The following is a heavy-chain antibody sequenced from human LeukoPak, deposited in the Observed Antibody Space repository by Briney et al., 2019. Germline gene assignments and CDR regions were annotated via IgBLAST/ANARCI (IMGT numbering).Heavy chain of an antibody. Sequence: GASVKVSCKASGYTFTGYYMHWVRQAPGQGLEWMGWINPNSGGTNYAQKFQGRVTMTRDTSISTAYMELSRLRSDDTAVYYCARDRSSWYPYYFDYWGQGTLVTVSS. D-gene: IGHD6-13*01. CDR3: ARDRSSWYPYYFDY. CDR1: GYTFTGYY. V-gene: IGHV1-2*02. CDR2: INPNSGGT. J-gene: IGHJ4*02.